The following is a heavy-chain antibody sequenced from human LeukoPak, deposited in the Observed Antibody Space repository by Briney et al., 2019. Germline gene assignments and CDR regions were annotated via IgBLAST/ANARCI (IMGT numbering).Heavy chain of an antibody. V-gene: IGHV3-53*01. Sequence: PGGSLRLSCAASGFTVSSNYISWVRQAPGKGLVWVSLIYSGGSTYYADSVKGRFSISRDNLKNTLFLQMNSLRAEDTAVYYCATDAHWGQGTLVTVSS. CDR1: GFTVSSNY. CDR3: ATDAH. J-gene: IGHJ4*02. CDR2: IYSGGST.